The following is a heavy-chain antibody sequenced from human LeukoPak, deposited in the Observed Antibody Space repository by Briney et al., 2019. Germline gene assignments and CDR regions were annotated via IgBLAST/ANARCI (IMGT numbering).Heavy chain of an antibody. CDR3: AKSRCGWHFDY. V-gene: IGHV3-30*18. Sequence: GGSLRLSCAASGFTFSSHGMHWVRQAPGKGLEWVAVVSYDGSNKYYADSVKGRFTISRDNSNNTLYVQMNSLRAEDTAVYYCAKSRCGWHFDYWGQGILVTVSS. CDR2: VSYDGSNK. J-gene: IGHJ4*02. CDR1: GFTFSSHG. D-gene: IGHD6-19*01.